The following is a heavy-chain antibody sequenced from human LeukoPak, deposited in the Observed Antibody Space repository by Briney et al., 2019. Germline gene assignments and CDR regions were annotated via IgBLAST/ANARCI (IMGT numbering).Heavy chain of an antibody. CDR2: INHSGST. CDR3: ARRTTVTIPFGY. CDR1: GGSISSSSYY. D-gene: IGHD4-11*01. J-gene: IGHJ4*02. Sequence: SETLSLTCTVSGGSISSSSYYWGWIRQPPGKGLEWSGEINHSGSTNYNPSLKSRVTISVDKSKNQFSLKLSSVTAADTAVYYCARRTTVTIPFGYWGQGTLVTVSS. V-gene: IGHV4-39*07.